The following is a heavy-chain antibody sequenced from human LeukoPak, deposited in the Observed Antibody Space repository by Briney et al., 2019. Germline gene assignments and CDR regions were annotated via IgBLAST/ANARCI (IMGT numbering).Heavy chain of an antibody. V-gene: IGHV4-30-2*01. Sequence: SETLSLTCTVSGGSISSGGYYWSWIRQPPGKGLEWIGYIYHSGSTYYNPSLKSRVTISVDTSKNQFSLKLSSVTAADTAVYYCARAIDFQVATLLDYWGQGTLVTVSS. D-gene: IGHD3-3*01. CDR1: GGSISSGGYY. J-gene: IGHJ4*02. CDR3: ARAIDFQVATLLDY. CDR2: IYHSGST.